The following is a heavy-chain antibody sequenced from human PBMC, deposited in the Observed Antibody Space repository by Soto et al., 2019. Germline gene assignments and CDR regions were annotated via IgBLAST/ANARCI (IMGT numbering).Heavy chain of an antibody. Sequence: EVQLVESGGGLVQSGGSLRLSCAASGFTPGNYWMHWVRQAPGKGLVWVSRINDYGTTINYAESVEGRFIISRDDAKSEVYLQMNNLRPEDSDVYYCARGGLEPFDYWGQGALVTVSS. J-gene: IGHJ4*02. CDR2: INDYGTTI. V-gene: IGHV3-74*01. D-gene: IGHD1-1*01. CDR1: GFTPGNYW. CDR3: ARGGLEPFDY.